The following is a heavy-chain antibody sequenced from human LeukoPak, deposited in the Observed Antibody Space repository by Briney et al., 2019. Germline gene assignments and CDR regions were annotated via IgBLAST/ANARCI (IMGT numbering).Heavy chain of an antibody. CDR1: GFTLSTFW. CDR2: INQEGSER. CDR3: ANSGYSSSWRWD. V-gene: IGHV3-7*01. Sequence: GGSLRLSCAASGFTLSTFWMSWVRQAPGKGLEWVANINQEGSERHYVDSVKGRFTISRDNAKNSLYLQMNSLRAEDTAVYYCANSGYSSSWRWDWGQGTLVTVSS. D-gene: IGHD6-13*01. J-gene: IGHJ4*02.